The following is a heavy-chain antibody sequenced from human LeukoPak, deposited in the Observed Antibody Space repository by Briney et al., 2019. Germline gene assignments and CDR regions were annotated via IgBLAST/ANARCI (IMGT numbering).Heavy chain of an antibody. CDR3: ARSNDYSNPQDRYFDL. V-gene: IGHV1-69*06. CDR2: IIPIFGTA. J-gene: IGHJ2*01. CDR1: GYTFITYG. Sequence: SVKVSCKASGYTFITYGVSWVRQAPGQGLEWMGGIIPIFGTANYAQKFQGRVTITADKSTSTAYMELSSLRSEDTAVYYCARSNDYSNPQDRYFDLWGRGTLVTVSS. D-gene: IGHD4-11*01.